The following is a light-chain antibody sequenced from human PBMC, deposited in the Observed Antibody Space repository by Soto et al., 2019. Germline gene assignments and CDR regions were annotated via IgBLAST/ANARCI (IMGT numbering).Light chain of an antibody. CDR3: QQRSSCPVWT. CDR1: QSVSSY. Sequence: EIVLTQSPATLSLSPGERATISCRASQSVSSYLAWYQQKPGQAPRLLIYDASNRATGIPARFSGSGSGTDFTLTISSLEPEDFAVYYCQQRSSCPVWTFGQGTKVEIK. V-gene: IGKV3-11*01. CDR2: DAS. J-gene: IGKJ1*01.